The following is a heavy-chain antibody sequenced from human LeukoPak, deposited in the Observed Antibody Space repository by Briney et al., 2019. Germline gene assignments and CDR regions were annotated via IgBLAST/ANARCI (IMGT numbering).Heavy chain of an antibody. Sequence: QPGGSLRLSCAASGFTFSAFWMHWVRQAPGKGLEWVAVIWYDGSNKYYADSVKGRFTISRDNSKNTLYLQMNSLRAEDTAVYYCARGKFKAGPVDYWGQGTLVTVSS. V-gene: IGHV3-33*08. J-gene: IGHJ4*02. CDR1: GFTFSAFW. CDR2: IWYDGSNK. CDR3: ARGKFKAGPVDY.